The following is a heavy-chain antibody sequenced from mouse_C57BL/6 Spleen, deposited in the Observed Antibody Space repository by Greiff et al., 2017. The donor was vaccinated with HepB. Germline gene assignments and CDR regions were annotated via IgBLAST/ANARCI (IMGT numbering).Heavy chain of an antibody. CDR1: GYTFTDHT. CDR2: IYPGDGST. V-gene: IGHV1-78*01. Sequence: QVQLKESDAELVKPGASVKISCKVSGYTFTDHTIHWMKQRPEQGLEWIGYIYPGDGSTKYNEKFKGKATLTADKSSSTAYMQLNSLTSEDSAVYFCARYWGFITTVVAPFAYWGQGTLVTVSA. J-gene: IGHJ3*01. CDR3: ARYWGFITTVVAPFAY. D-gene: IGHD1-1*01.